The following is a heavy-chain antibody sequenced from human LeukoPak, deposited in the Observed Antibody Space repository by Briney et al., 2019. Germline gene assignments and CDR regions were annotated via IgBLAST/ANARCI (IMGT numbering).Heavy chain of an antibody. Sequence: SETLSLTCTVSGGSISSSSYYWGWIRQPPGKGREWIGSIYYSGSTYYNPSLKSRVTISVDTSENQFSLKLSSVTAADTAVYYCARQGVGGSGLIMGAFDIWGQGTMVTVSS. CDR1: GGSISSSSYY. CDR3: ARQGVGGSGLIMGAFDI. V-gene: IGHV4-39*01. CDR2: IYYSGST. J-gene: IGHJ3*02. D-gene: IGHD2-15*01.